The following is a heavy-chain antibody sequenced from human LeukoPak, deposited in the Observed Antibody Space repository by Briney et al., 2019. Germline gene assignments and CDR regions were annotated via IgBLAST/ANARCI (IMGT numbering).Heavy chain of an antibody. CDR2: IYYSGST. CDR1: GGSISSYY. CDR3: ARGGNSALSFDY. D-gene: IGHD4-23*01. Sequence: SETLSLTCTVSGGSISSYYWSWIRQPPGKGLEWIGYIYYSGSTNYNPSLKSRVTISVDTSKNQFSLKLSSVTAADTAVYYCARGGNSALSFDYWGQGTLVTVSS. V-gene: IGHV4-59*12. J-gene: IGHJ4*02.